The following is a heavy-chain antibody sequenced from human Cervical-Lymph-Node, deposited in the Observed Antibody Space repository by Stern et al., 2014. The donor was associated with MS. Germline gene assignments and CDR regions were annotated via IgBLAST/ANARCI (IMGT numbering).Heavy chain of an antibody. CDR2: IYPCDSDI. V-gene: IGHV5-51*01. J-gene: IGHJ6*02. D-gene: IGHD6-6*01. Sequence: MQLVQSGAAVKKSGESLKISCKGSGYSFPAYWIAWVRQMPGKGLEWMGIIYPCDSDIRYSRAFQGQVTISADKSTRTAYLQWSSLKASDTAMYYCARQEGSRHYGLDVWGQGTTVTVSS. CDR3: ARQEGSRHYGLDV. CDR1: GYSFPAYW.